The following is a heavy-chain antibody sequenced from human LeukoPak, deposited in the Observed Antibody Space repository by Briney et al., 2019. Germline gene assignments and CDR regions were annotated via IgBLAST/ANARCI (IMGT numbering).Heavy chain of an antibody. J-gene: IGHJ4*02. Sequence: QPGGSLRLSCAASGFTFSSYAMSWVRQAPGKGLEWVSAISGSGGSTYYADSVKGRFTVSRDNSKNTMYLQMNSLRAEDTAVYYCAKDRRACSSSSCYYRFDYWGQGTLVTVSS. D-gene: IGHD2-2*01. CDR1: GFTFSSYA. CDR2: ISGSGGST. V-gene: IGHV3-23*01. CDR3: AKDRRACSSSSCYYRFDY.